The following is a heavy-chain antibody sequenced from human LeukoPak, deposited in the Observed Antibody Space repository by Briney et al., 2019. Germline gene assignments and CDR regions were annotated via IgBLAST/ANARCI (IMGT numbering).Heavy chain of an antibody. J-gene: IGHJ4*02. V-gene: IGHV4-38-2*02. CDR3: ARGASGYDRGPWSD. CDR2: INHSEST. CDR1: GYSISSGYY. Sequence: SETLSLTCSVSGYSISSGYYWGWIRQPPGKGLEWIGSINHSESTYYNSSLKSRVTISVDTSKNQFSLNLSSVTAADTAVYYCARGASGYDRGPWSDWGQGTLVTVSS. D-gene: IGHD5-12*01.